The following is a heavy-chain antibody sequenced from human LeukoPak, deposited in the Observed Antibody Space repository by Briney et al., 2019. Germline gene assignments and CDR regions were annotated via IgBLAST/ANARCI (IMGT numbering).Heavy chain of an antibody. Sequence: ASGTLSLTCAVSGGSISSDNWWSWVRQPPGKGLEWIGAVYHRGVTNFNPSLKSGVTISVDKSKNHFSLKLSSVTAADTAVYYCASRKYYDSTGYFDFWGQGTLVTVSS. CDR2: VYHRGVT. J-gene: IGHJ4*02. CDR3: ASRKYYDSTGYFDF. CDR1: GGSISSDNW. D-gene: IGHD3-22*01. V-gene: IGHV4-4*02.